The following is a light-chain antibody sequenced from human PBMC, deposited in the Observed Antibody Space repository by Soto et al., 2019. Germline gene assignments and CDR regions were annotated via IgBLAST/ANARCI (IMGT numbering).Light chain of an antibody. CDR2: GAF. V-gene: IGKV1-5*01. CDR1: QSISTS. J-gene: IGKJ1*01. Sequence: DIHLTRCPLTLSECVGDRVTTTRRASQSISTSLAWFQQQPGKAPKLLIYGAFSRAAGVPARFSGSGSGTEFTLTISSLQSEDFAVYYCQQYNKWPRTFGQGTKVDI. CDR3: QQYNKWPRT.